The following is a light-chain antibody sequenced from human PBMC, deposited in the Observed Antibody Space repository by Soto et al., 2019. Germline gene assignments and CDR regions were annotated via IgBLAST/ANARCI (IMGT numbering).Light chain of an antibody. CDR1: QDISNY. Sequence: DIQMNQSPSSLSASVGDRVTITCQASQDISNYLHWYQQKPGIAPKLLIYDASNLETGVPSRFSGSGSGTDFTFTISSMQPDDIATYYFQQYDNLPPTFGGGPKVEIK. CDR3: QQYDNLPPT. V-gene: IGKV1-33*01. J-gene: IGKJ4*01. CDR2: DAS.